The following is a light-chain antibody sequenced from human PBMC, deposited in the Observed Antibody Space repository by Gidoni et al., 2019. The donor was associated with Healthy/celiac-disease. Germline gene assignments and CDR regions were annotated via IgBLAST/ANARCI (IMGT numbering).Light chain of an antibody. CDR3: QQYNNWPFT. V-gene: IGKV3-15*01. CDR2: GAS. CDR1: QSVNSN. Sequence: EIVMTQSPATLSVSPGERATLSCRARQSVNSNLAWYQQKPGQAPRLLIYGASTRATGIPARFSGSGSGTEFTLTISSLQSEDFAVYYCQQYNNWPFTFGPGTKVDIK. J-gene: IGKJ3*01.